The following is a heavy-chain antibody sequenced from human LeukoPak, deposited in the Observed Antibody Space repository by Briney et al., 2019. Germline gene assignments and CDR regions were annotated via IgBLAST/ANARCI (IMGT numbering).Heavy chain of an antibody. CDR1: GGSFSGYY. Sequence: SETLSLTCAVYGGSFSGYYWSWIRQPPGKGLEWIGEINHSGSTNYNPSLKSRVTISVDTSKNQFSLKLSSVTAADTAVYYCARDNLYSYCSSTSCQYYFDYWGQGTRVTVSS. CDR3: ARDNLYSYCSSTSCQYYFDY. V-gene: IGHV4-34*01. CDR2: INHSGST. D-gene: IGHD2-2*01. J-gene: IGHJ4*02.